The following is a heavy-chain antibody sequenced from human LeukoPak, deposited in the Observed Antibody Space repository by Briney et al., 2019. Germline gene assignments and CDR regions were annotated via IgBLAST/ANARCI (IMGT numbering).Heavy chain of an antibody. Sequence: GGSLRLSCAASGFTFDDYGMSWVRQAPGKGLEWVSTIVASGDYTYDADSVKGRFTISRDNSKNTLFLQMNSLRAEDTAVYYCASWNYVEYWGQGTLVTVSS. CDR1: GFTFDDYG. CDR2: IVASGDYT. CDR3: ASWNYVEY. V-gene: IGHV3-23*01. J-gene: IGHJ4*02.